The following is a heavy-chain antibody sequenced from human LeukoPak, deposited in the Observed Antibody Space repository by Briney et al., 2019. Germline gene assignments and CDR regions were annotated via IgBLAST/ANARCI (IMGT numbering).Heavy chain of an antibody. D-gene: IGHD6-19*01. CDR3: ARQGGYSSGWYSGYYFDY. V-gene: IGHV1-2*02. CDR1: GYTFTGYY. Sequence: GASVKVSCKASGYTFTGYYMHWVRQAPGQGLEWMGWINPNSGGTNYAQKFQGRVTMTRDTSIGTAYMELSRLRSDDTAVYYCARQGGYSSGWYSGYYFDYWGQGTLVTVSS. J-gene: IGHJ4*02. CDR2: INPNSGGT.